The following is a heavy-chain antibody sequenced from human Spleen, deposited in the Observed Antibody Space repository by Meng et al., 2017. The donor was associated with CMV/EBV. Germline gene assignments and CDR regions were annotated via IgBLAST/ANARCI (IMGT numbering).Heavy chain of an antibody. CDR1: GFTFDTYW. CDR3: ARGIAAAGGSKNNWFDP. Sequence: GGSLRLSCAASGFTFDTYWMHWVRQAPGKGLVWVSHINSDGSSTTYADNVQGRFTISRDNAKNTLYLQMNSLRAEDTAVYYCARGIAAAGGSKNNWFDPWGQGTLVTVSS. J-gene: IGHJ5*02. D-gene: IGHD6-13*01. CDR2: INSDGSST. V-gene: IGHV3-74*01.